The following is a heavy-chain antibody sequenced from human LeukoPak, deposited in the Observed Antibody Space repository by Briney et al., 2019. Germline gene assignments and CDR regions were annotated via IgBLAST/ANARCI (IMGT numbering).Heavy chain of an antibody. V-gene: IGHV3-48*02. D-gene: IGHD2-8*01. J-gene: IGHJ3*02. Sequence: GGSLRLSCAASVFTFSIHSMNWVRQAPGRGLEWVSYITSRSTTKQYADSVKGRFTISRENAKNSLYLQMNSLRDEDTAVYYCARVLTSAFDIWVQGTMVTVSS. CDR1: VFTFSIHS. CDR2: ITSRSTTK. CDR3: ARVLTSAFDI.